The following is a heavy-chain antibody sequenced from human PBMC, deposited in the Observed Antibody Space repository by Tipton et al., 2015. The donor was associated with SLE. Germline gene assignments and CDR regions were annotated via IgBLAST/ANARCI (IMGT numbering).Heavy chain of an antibody. CDR1: GFTFSSYA. CDR2: IYSDDST. D-gene: IGHD1-26*01. CDR3: ARAGEGWEPNNYYYFGTDV. Sequence: GSLRLSCAASGFTFSSYAMHWVRQAPGKGLEWVAVIYSDDSTYYADSVQGRFTISRDNSKNTLYLQMNSLRADDTAVYYCARAGEGWEPNNYYYFGTDVWGRGTTVTVSS. J-gene: IGHJ6*02. V-gene: IGHV3-NL1*01.